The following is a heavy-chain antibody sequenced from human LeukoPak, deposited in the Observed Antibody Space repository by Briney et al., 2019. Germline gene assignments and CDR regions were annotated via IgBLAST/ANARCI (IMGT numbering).Heavy chain of an antibody. CDR3: AKPSYMFAPGIRSCFDC. Sequence: PGGSLRLSCTTSGFTFNRYGLHWVRQPPGKGLEWVAFIRYDGLNHYYADSVTGRFTISRDNDNNTLYLQMNNLTVDDTALYYCAKPSYMFAPGIRSCFDCWGQGTLVTVSS. CDR1: GFTFNRYG. V-gene: IGHV3-30*02. J-gene: IGHJ4*02. CDR2: IRYDGLNH. D-gene: IGHD3-10*02.